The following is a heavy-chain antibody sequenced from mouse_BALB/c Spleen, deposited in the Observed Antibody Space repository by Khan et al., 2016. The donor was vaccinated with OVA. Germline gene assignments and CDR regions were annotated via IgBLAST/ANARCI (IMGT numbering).Heavy chain of an antibody. CDR3: ARGDGYYVYFDY. D-gene: IGHD2-3*01. J-gene: IGHJ2*01. CDR2: IYPGSDNA. V-gene: IGHV1-77*01. CDR1: GYTFTYYV. Sequence: QVQLKESGPELVKPGASVKMSCKASGYTFTYYVITWVKQRTGQGLEWIGEIYPGSDNAYYNERFKGKATLTADKSSNTTHMQLSSLTSEDSSVYFCARGDGYYVYFDYWGQGNTFTGSS.